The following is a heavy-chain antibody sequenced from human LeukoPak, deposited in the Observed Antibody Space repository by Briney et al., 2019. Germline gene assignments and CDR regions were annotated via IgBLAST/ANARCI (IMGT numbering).Heavy chain of an antibody. D-gene: IGHD4-11*01. J-gene: IGHJ4*02. CDR2: IYTSGST. CDR1: GDSINSNY. CDR3: ARDPPYTGFDY. Sequence: SETLSLTCSVSGDSINSNYWSWIRQPAGKGLEWIGRIYTSGSTNYNPSLKSRVTMSVDTSKNQFSLKLSSVTAADTAVYYCARDPPYTGFDYWGQGTLVTVSS. V-gene: IGHV4-4*07.